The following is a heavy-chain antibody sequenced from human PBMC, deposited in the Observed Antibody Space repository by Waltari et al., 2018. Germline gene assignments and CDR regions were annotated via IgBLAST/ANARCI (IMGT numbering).Heavy chain of an antibody. CDR3: ARMYSSGWYSVIDY. D-gene: IGHD6-19*01. Sequence: SWIRQAPGKVREWVSYISSSGSTIYYADSVKGRFTSSRDNAKNSLYLQMNSLRAEDTAVYYCARMYSSGWYSVIDYGGQGTLVTVSS. CDR2: ISSSGSTI. J-gene: IGHJ4*02. V-gene: IGHV3-11*01.